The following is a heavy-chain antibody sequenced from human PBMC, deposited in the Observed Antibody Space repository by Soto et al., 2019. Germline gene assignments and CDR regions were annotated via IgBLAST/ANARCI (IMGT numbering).Heavy chain of an antibody. CDR3: ASDPSSYCSGGSCYSGWFDP. V-gene: IGHV4-31*03. CDR2: IYYSGST. Sequence: QVQLQESGPGLVKPSQTLSLTCTVSGGAISSGGYYWSWIRQHPGKGLEWIGYIYYSGSTYYNPALKRRVTIPVDTSKNQFSLKLSSVPAADTAVYYCASDPSSYCSGGSCYSGWFDPWGQGTLVTVSS. J-gene: IGHJ5*02. D-gene: IGHD2-15*01. CDR1: GGAISSGGYY.